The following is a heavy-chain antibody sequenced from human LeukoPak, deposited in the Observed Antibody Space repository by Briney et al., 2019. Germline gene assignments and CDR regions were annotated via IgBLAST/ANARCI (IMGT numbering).Heavy chain of an antibody. Sequence: ASVKVSCKIYGYTLTELSMHWVRQAPGKGLEWMGTFDPEDVETIYAQKFQGRVTITTDESTSTAYMELSSLRSEDTAVYYCARSWQQLVGPFDYWGQGILVTVSS. V-gene: IGHV1-24*01. J-gene: IGHJ4*02. D-gene: IGHD6-13*01. CDR1: GYTLTELS. CDR2: FDPEDVET. CDR3: ARSWQQLVGPFDY.